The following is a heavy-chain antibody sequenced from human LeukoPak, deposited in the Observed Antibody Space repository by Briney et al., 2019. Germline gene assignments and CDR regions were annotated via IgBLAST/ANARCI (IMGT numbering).Heavy chain of an antibody. CDR3: ARGTTQKLKKTYYFDY. CDR1: GGSISSYY. J-gene: IGHJ4*02. CDR2: IYYSGST. Sequence: PSETLSLTCTVSGGSISSYYWSWIRQPPGKGLEWIGYIYYSGSTNYNPSLKSRVTISVDTSKNQFSLKLSSVTAADTAVYYCARGTTQKLKKTYYFDYWGQGTLVTVSS. D-gene: IGHD1-14*01. V-gene: IGHV4-59*01.